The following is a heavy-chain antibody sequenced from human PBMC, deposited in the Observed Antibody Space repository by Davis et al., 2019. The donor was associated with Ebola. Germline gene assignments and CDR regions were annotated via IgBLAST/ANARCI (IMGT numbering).Heavy chain of an antibody. Sequence: ASVKVSCKASGYAFTTYTFTWVRQAPGQGLEWMGWISPYNGNTKYKQKFQGRLTMTTDTSTSTAYMELRSLRSNDTAVYYCAREKLGTVDYWGQGTLVTVSS. J-gene: IGHJ4*02. CDR2: ISPYNGNT. CDR1: GYAFTTYT. D-gene: IGHD7-27*01. CDR3: AREKLGTVDY. V-gene: IGHV1-18*04.